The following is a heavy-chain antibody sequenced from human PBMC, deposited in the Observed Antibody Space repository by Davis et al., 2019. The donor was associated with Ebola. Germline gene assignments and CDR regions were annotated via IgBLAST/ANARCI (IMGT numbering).Heavy chain of an antibody. CDR1: GFTFSGSA. CDR3: ARDPYDSYYFDY. D-gene: IGHD3-22*01. J-gene: IGHJ4*02. V-gene: IGHV3-73*01. Sequence: GESLKISCAASGFTFSGSAMHWVRQASGKGLEWVGRIRSKANSYATAYAASVKGRFTISRDDSKNTAYLQMNSLKTEDTAVYYCARDPYDSYYFDYWGQGTLVTVSS. CDR2: IRSKANSYAT.